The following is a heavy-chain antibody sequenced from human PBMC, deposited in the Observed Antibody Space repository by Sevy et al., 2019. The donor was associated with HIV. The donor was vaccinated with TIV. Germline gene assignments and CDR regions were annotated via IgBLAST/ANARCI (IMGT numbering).Heavy chain of an antibody. V-gene: IGHV3-7*01. CDR2: IKQDGSEK. CDR3: ARDARIARDTWSYYYMDV. J-gene: IGHJ6*03. Sequence: GGSLRLSCAASGFTFSSYWMSWVRQAPGKGLEWVANIKQDGSEKYYVDSVKGRLTISRDNDEKSLYLQMNSLRAEDTAVYYCARDARIARDTWSYYYMDVWGKGTTVTVSS. D-gene: IGHD2-8*02. CDR1: GFTFSSYW.